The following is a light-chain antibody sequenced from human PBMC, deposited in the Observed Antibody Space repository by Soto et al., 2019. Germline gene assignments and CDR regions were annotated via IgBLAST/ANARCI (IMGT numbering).Light chain of an antibody. CDR1: QTITNY. V-gene: IGKV1-39*01. J-gene: IGKJ1*01. CDR2: ATD. CDR3: QQSYNTPQT. Sequence: DIQMTQSPSSLSASVGDRVTITCRASQTITNYLNWCQQQSGKAPKLLIYATDTLQSGVPSRFSGSGSGTDYTLTISSLQPEDFATYYCQQSYNTPQTFGQGTKV.